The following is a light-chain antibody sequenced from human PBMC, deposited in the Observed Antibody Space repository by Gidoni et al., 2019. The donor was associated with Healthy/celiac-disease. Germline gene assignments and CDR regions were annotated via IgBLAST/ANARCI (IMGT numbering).Light chain of an antibody. J-gene: IGKJ5*01. CDR2: GAS. Sequence: EIVMSQSPATLSVSPGERATLTFRASQSVSSNLAWYQQKPGQARRLLTYGASTRATGNPARFSTSGCRREFTRTISSLQSEEFAVYYCQQYNKGPSRLTFGQGTRLEIK. CDR3: QQYNKGPSRLT. CDR1: QSVSSN. V-gene: IGKV3-15*01.